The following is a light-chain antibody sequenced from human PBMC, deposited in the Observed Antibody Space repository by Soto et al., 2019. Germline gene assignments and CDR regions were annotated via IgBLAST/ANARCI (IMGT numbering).Light chain of an antibody. V-gene: IGKV1-5*01. CDR1: QSISSW. Sequence: DIPMTQSPSTLSASVGDRVTITCRASQSISSWLAWYQQKPGKAPKLLIYDASSLESGVPSRFSGSGSGTEFTLTISRLQPDDFATYYCQQYNSYWPFGQGTKVEIK. CDR2: DAS. J-gene: IGKJ1*01. CDR3: QQYNSYWP.